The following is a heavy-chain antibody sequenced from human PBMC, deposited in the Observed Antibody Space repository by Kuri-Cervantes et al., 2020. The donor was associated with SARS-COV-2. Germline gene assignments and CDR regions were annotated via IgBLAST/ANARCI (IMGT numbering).Heavy chain of an antibody. J-gene: IGHJ5*02. D-gene: IGHD6-19*01. CDR2: MSYDGSNK. Sequence: GGSLRLSCAASGFTFSSYAMHWVRQAPGKGLEWVAVMSYDGSNKYYADSVKGRFTISRDNSKNTLYLQMNSLRAEDTAVYYCTRVSGLYIAVAGATYNWFDPWGQGTLVTVSS. CDR1: GFTFSSYA. V-gene: IGHV3-30-3*01. CDR3: TRVSGLYIAVAGATYNWFDP.